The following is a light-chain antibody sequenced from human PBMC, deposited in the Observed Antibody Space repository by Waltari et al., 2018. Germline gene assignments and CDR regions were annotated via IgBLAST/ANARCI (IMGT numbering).Light chain of an antibody. Sequence: QSVLTQPPSASGTPGQRVTISCSGSRFNIPSNAVNWYQQRPGTAPKLLIYSNDQRPSGVPDRFSGSKSGTSASLAISGLQSEDEADYYCAAWDDSLNGHWVFGGGTKLTVL. CDR1: RFNIPSNA. CDR3: AAWDDSLNGHWV. J-gene: IGLJ3*02. CDR2: SND. V-gene: IGLV1-44*01.